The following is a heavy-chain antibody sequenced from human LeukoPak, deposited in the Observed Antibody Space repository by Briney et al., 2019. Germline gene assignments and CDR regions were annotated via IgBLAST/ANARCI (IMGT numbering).Heavy chain of an antibody. CDR3: ARDSYYYDSSGYYLSAFDI. CDR2: INGDGTSA. J-gene: IGHJ3*02. D-gene: IGHD3-22*01. Sequence: GGSLRLSCAASGFTLRNYWMHWVRQTPGKGLLWVSRINGDGTSATYAGSVKGRFTISRDNAKNSLYLQMDSLRAEDTAVYYCARDSYYYDSSGYYLSAFDIWGQGTMVTVSS. CDR1: GFTLRNYW. V-gene: IGHV3-74*01.